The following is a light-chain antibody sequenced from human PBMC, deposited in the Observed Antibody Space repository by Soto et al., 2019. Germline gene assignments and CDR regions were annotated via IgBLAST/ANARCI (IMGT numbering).Light chain of an antibody. CDR2: DNN. CDR1: SSNIGNNY. V-gene: IGLV1-51*01. J-gene: IGLJ2*01. Sequence: QSVLTQPPSVSAAPGQKVTISCSGSSSNIGNNYVSWYQQLPGTAPKLLIYDNNKRPSGIPDRFSGSKSGTSATLGITGLQTGDEADYDCGTWDSSLNVGVFGGGTKLTVL. CDR3: GTWDSSLNVGV.